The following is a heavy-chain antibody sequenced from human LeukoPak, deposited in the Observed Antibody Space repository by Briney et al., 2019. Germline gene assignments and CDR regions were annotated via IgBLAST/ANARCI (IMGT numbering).Heavy chain of an antibody. J-gene: IGHJ5*02. CDR3: AKSIRGYGGLDH. CDR1: GFTFTYYA. V-gene: IGHV3-23*01. Sequence: NPGGSLTLSCAASGFTFTYYAMTWVRQAPVKALEWVSTFSDSDETTYYSASVRGRFTISRDTSKNILYLQMNNVRADDTAIYYCAKSIRGYGGLDHWGQGALVTVSS. CDR2: FSDSDETT. D-gene: IGHD4-23*01.